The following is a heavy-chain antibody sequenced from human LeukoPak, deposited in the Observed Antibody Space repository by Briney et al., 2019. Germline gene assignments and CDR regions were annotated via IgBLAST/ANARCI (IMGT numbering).Heavy chain of an antibody. V-gene: IGHV4-34*01. D-gene: IGHD2-2*01. CDR3: ARGRVVPEGDWFDP. J-gene: IGHJ5*02. CDR2: INHSGST. Sequence: SETLSLTCAVYGGSLSGYYWSWIRQPPGKGLEWIGEINHSGSTNYNPSLKSRVTISVDTSKNQFSLKLSSVTAADTAVYYCARGRVVPEGDWFDPWGQGTLVTVSS. CDR1: GGSLSGYY.